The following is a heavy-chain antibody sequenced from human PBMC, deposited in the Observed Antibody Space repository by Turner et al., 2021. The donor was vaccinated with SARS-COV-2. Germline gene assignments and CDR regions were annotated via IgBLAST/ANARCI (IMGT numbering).Heavy chain of an antibody. V-gene: IGHV4-39*01. CDR2: SDNSWTT. D-gene: IGHD1-1*01. Sequence: QLQPQESCPGLVKPSEPLSLPCTASAGSISSSGCYWGWIRQPPGKGLGWIGSSDNSWTTHYNPSLKSRVTISVDTSKTQFPLKLSSVTAADTAVYYCASEMSGIGTFYYYGMDVWGQGTTVTVSS. J-gene: IGHJ6*02. CDR1: AGSISSSGCY. CDR3: ASEMSGIGTFYYYGMDV.